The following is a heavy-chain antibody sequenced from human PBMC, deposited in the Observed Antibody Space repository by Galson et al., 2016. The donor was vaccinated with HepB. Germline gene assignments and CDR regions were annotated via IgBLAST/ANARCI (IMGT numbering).Heavy chain of an antibody. V-gene: IGHV1-3*01. D-gene: IGHD5-24*01. Sequence: SVKVSCKASGYTFTNYVVLWVRQAPGQGLEWLGWINPDNGNTKFSQRFQGRASITRFSSANTAYMEPSSLTFEETAVYYCARNRGTTSKGLQKRRYAAFDNWGQGTSVTGSS. CDR1: GYTFTNYV. CDR2: INPDNGNT. J-gene: IGHJ3*02. CDR3: ARNRGTTSKGLQKRRYAAFDN.